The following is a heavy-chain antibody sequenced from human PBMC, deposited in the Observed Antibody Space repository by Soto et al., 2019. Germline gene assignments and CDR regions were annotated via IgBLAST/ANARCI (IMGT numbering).Heavy chain of an antibody. Sequence: QVQLQESGPGLVKPSQTLSLTCTVSGGSISSGGYYWSWIRQHPGKGLEWIGYIYYSGSTYYNPSLQCRVTISVDTSKNQFSLKLSSVTAADTAVYYCARDGTDTTVTTARYFDLWGRGTLVTVSS. V-gene: IGHV4-31*03. CDR3: ARDGTDTTVTTARYFDL. J-gene: IGHJ2*01. CDR1: GGSISSGGYY. D-gene: IGHD4-4*01. CDR2: IYYSGST.